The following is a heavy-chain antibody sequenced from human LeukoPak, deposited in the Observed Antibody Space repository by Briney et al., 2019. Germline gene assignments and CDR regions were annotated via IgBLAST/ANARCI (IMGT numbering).Heavy chain of an antibody. Sequence: GGSLRLSCAASGFTFSSYAMHWVRQAPGKGLEYVSAISSNGGSTYYANSVKGRFTISRDNSKNTLYLQMGSLRAEDMAVYYCARVGYTSYYYYGMDVGGQGTTVTVS. J-gene: IGHJ6*02. V-gene: IGHV3-64*01. CDR2: ISSNGGST. CDR3: ARVGYTSYYYYGMDV. CDR1: GFTFSSYA. D-gene: IGHD6-13*01.